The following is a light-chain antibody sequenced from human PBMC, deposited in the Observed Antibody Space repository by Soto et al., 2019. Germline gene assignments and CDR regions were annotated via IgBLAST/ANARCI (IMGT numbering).Light chain of an antibody. CDR2: GAS. J-gene: IGKJ2*01. V-gene: IGKV3-20*01. CDR3: QQSADSPST. CDR1: QNVNNNY. Sequence: EVVLRQSPGTLSLSPGERATLSCRASQNVNNNYLAWYQQKPGQAPRLLIYGASNRATGIPGRFSGSGSGTDFTLTISRLEPEDFAVFYCQQSADSPSTFGQGTKLQSK.